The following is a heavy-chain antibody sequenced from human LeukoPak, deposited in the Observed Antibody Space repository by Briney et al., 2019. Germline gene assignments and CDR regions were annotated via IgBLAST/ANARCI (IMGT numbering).Heavy chain of an antibody. CDR1: GGSFSGYY. Sequence: SETLSLTCAVYGGSFSGYYWSWIRQPPGKGLEWIGEINHSGSTNYNPSLKSRVTISVDTSKNQFSLKLSSVTAADTAVYYCARAGYDFWSGYYNWIDPWGQGTLVTVSS. CDR3: ARAGYDFWSGYYNWIDP. D-gene: IGHD3-3*01. CDR2: INHSGST. V-gene: IGHV4-34*01. J-gene: IGHJ5*02.